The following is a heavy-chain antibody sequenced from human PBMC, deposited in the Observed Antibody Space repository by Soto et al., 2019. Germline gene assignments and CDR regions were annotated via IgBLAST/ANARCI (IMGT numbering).Heavy chain of an antibody. CDR1: GFTFSSYA. J-gene: IGHJ6*02. CDR2: ISYDGSNK. D-gene: IGHD6-13*01. CDR3: ARDVTPGIADLYGMDV. Sequence: SLRLSCAASGFTFSSYAMHWVRQAPGKGLEWVAVISYDGSNKYYADSVKGRFTISRDNSKNTLYLQMNSLRAEDTAVYYCARDVTPGIADLYGMDVWGQGTTVTVSS. V-gene: IGHV3-30-3*01.